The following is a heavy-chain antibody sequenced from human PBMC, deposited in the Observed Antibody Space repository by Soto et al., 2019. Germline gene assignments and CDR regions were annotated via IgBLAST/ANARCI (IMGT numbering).Heavy chain of an antibody. CDR2: VSPKSGNT. CDR3: ARGRTVASIGPLLV. V-gene: IGHV1-18*01. D-gene: IGHD1-1*01. CDR1: GYNFFDYG. Sequence: QIQLVQSGAAGKKPGASVKVSCKASGYNFFDYGVSWVRQAPGQGLEWLGWVSPKSGNTYYARKVQCRVTMTTATSTRTAYMELRGLRSDDTAVYYCARGRTVASIGPLLVWGQGTLVSVSS. J-gene: IGHJ1*01.